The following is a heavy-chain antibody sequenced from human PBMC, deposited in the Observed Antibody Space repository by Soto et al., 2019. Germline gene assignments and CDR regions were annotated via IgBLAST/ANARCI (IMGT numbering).Heavy chain of an antibody. CDR2: ISYDGINK. CDR3: EKDMGIVVGITMSGMDV. Sequence: PGGSLRLSCAASGFTFSSYCMHWVRQAPCKGLEWVAVISYDGINKYYADSVKGRFTISRDNSKNTLYLQMNSLRAEDTAVYYCEKDMGIVVGITMSGMDVGGHGTTVTVSS. V-gene: IGHV3-30*18. D-gene: IGHD3-22*01. CDR1: GFTFSSYC. J-gene: IGHJ6*02.